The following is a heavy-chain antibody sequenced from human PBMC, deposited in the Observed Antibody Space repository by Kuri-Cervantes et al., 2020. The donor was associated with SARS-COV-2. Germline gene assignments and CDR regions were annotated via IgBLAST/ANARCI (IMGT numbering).Heavy chain of an antibody. CDR2: ISSSSSYI. Sequence: GESLKISCAASGFTFSSYSMNWVRQAPGKGLEWVSSISSSSSYIYYADSVKDRFTISRDNAKNSLYLQMNSLRAEDTAVYYCARDGVTVGKYWGQGTLVTVSS. J-gene: IGHJ4*02. D-gene: IGHD3-16*01. V-gene: IGHV3-21*01. CDR3: ARDGVTVGKY. CDR1: GFTFSSYS.